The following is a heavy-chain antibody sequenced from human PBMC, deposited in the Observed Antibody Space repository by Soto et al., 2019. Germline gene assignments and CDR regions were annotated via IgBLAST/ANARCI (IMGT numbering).Heavy chain of an antibody. Sequence: QVQLVQSGAEVKKPGSSVKVSCKASGGTFSSYAISWVRQAPGQGLEWMGGIIPIFGTANYAQKFQGRVTITAHESTSTAYMELSSLRSEVTAVYYCARPRAKMATTPWYFDYWGQGTLVTVSS. CDR2: IIPIFGTA. CDR1: GGTFSSYA. D-gene: IGHD5-12*01. CDR3: ARPRAKMATTPWYFDY. V-gene: IGHV1-69*12. J-gene: IGHJ4*02.